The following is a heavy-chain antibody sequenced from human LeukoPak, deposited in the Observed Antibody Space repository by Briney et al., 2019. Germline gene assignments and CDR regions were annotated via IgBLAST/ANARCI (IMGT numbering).Heavy chain of an antibody. D-gene: IGHD2-2*01. J-gene: IGHJ5*02. CDR2: INHSGGT. CDR3: ARGRVIVVVPAARYSWFDP. V-gene: IGHV4-34*01. Sequence: SETLSLTCAVYGGSFSGYYWSWIRQPPGKGLEWIGEINHSGGTNYNPSLKSRVTISVDTSKNQFSLKLSSVTAADTAVYYCARGRVIVVVPAARYSWFDPWGQGTLVTVSS. CDR1: GGSFSGYY.